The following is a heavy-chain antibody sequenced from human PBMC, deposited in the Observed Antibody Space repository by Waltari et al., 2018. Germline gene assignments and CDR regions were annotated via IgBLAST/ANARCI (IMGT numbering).Heavy chain of an antibody. V-gene: IGHV3-7*01. J-gene: IGHJ4*02. D-gene: IGHD4-17*01. CDR1: GFPFSTYW. CDR3: ARCFTGTYGEWD. Sequence: EVRLVESGGGLVQPGGSLRLSCAASGFPFSTYWMSWVRQAPGKGLEWVANINQEGSEKYYVDSVKGRFTISRDNARNSLNLQMNSLRVDDTAVYYCARCFTGTYGEWDWGQGTLVTVSS. CDR2: INQEGSEK.